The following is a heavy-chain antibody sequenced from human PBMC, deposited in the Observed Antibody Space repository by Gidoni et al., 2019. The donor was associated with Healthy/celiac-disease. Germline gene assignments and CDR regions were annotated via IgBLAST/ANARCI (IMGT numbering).Heavy chain of an antibody. CDR2: ISGSGGST. J-gene: IGHJ3*02. V-gene: IGHV3-23*01. D-gene: IGHD1-1*01. CDR1: GFTVSSYA. Sequence: EQLLESGGGLVQPGGFVRLSCRASGFTVSSYAMSWVRPAPGKGVEWVSAISGSGGSTYYADSVKGRFTISRDNSKNTLYMQMNSLRAEDTAVYYCAKDQTGTKPFDAFDIWGQGTMVTVSS. CDR3: AKDQTGTKPFDAFDI.